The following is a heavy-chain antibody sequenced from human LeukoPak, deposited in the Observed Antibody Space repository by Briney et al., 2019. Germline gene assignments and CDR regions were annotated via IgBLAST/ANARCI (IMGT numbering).Heavy chain of an antibody. J-gene: IGHJ4*02. CDR1: GFTFSSYA. V-gene: IGHV3-23*01. CDR2: ISGSGGST. D-gene: IGHD2-2*01. CDR3: TTDFRVPAAWGFDY. Sequence: PGGSLRLSCAASGFTFSSYAMSWVRQAPGKGLEWVSAISGSGGSTYYADSVKGRFTISRDNSKNTLYLQMNSLKTEDTAVYYCTTDFRVPAAWGFDYWGQGTLVTVSS.